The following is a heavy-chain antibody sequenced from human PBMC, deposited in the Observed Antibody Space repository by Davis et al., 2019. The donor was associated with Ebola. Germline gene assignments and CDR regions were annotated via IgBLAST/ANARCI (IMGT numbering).Heavy chain of an antibody. CDR2: ILSGDNT. J-gene: IGHJ4*02. D-gene: IGHD1-26*01. Sequence: GESLKISCAASGFVFSSYVMSWVRQAPGKGLEWVSVILSGDNTYYADSVKGRFTISRDNSKNTLYLQMNSLRAEDTAVYYCAYLGATTPFDYWGQGTLVTVSS. CDR3: AYLGATTPFDY. V-gene: IGHV3-53*05. CDR1: GFVFSSYV.